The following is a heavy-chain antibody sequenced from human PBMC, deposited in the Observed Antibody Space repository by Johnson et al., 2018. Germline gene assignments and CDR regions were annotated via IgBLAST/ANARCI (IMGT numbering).Heavy chain of an antibody. J-gene: IGHJ6*02. CDR3: TRGRYYAMDV. CDR1: GFIFTNYS. CDR2: ISSSGTYI. V-gene: IGHV3-48*01. Sequence: VQSGGSLRLSCAASGFIFTNYSLNWVRQTPGKGLEWLSYISSSGTYIYYADSVKGRFTVSRDNAKNSLYLQMNSLRAEDTAVYYCTRGRYYAMDVWGQGTTVTVAS.